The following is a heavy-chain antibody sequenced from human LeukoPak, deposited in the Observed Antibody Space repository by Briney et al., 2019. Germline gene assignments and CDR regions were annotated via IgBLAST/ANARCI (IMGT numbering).Heavy chain of an antibody. CDR1: GYSFTSYW. V-gene: IGHV5-51*01. J-gene: IGHJ6*03. CDR3: ARSRGTTDRLYYMDV. Sequence: GESLKISCKGSGYSFTSYWIGWVRQMPGKGLEWMGIIYPGDSDTRYSPSFQGQVTISADKSISTAYLQWSSLKASDTAMYYCARSRGTTDRLYYMDVWGKGTPVTVSS. D-gene: IGHD1-7*01. CDR2: IYPGDSDT.